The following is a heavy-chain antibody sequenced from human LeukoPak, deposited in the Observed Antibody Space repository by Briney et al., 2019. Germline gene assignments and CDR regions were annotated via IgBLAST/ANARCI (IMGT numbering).Heavy chain of an antibody. D-gene: IGHD4-17*01. V-gene: IGHV4-39*07. Sequence: SSETLSLTCTVSGGSISSSSYYWGWIRQPPGKGLEWIGSIYYSGSTYYNPSLKSRVTISVDTSKNQFSLKLSSVTAADTAVYYCARGLDYGDYSYGMDVWGQGTTVTVSS. J-gene: IGHJ6*02. CDR2: IYYSGST. CDR3: ARGLDYGDYSYGMDV. CDR1: GGSISSSSYY.